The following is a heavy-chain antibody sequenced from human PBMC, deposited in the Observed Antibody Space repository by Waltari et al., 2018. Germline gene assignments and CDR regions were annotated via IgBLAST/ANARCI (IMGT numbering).Heavy chain of an antibody. CDR3: SRRNTWNLWDDF. CDR2: IYYDGNT. J-gene: IGHJ4*02. V-gene: IGHV4-59*08. Sequence: QVQLQESGPGLVKPSETLSLSCSASGGSLPSYYWSWIRQPPGKGLEWIGYIYYDGNTNYNPSLQSRVTISLDRSENRFSLNLTSVTAADTAVYYCSRRNTWNLWDDFWGQGTLVTVSS. D-gene: IGHD1-7*01. CDR1: GGSLPSYY.